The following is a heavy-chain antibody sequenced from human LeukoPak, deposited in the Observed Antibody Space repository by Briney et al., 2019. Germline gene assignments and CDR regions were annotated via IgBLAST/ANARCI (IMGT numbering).Heavy chain of an antibody. D-gene: IGHD1-26*01. V-gene: IGHV3-53*01. J-gene: IGHJ4*02. CDR2: IYIGGST. CDR1: GFTVSSNY. Sequence: GGSLRLSCAASGFTVSSNYMSWVRQAPGKGLEWVSLIYIGGSTYYADSVKGRFTISVDNSKNTLYLQMNSLRAEDTAVYYCARDRREYSGNYFDYWGQGTLVTVSS. CDR3: ARDRREYSGNYFDY.